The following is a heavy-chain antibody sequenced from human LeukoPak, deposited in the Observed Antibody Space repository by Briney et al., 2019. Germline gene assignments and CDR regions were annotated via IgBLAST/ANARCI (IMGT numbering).Heavy chain of an antibody. V-gene: IGHV3-49*04. CDR1: GFTFDDYG. CDR2: SRSRAHGGTT. Sequence: GGSLRLSCAASGFTFDDYGMSWVRQAPGKGLEWVSLSRSRAHGGTTEYAASVMGRFTMSRDDSKNIAYLQMNSLETEDTAVYYCSRVERSSINNYYYYMAVWGKGTSVTVSS. J-gene: IGHJ6*03. CDR3: SRVERSSINNYYYYMAV. D-gene: IGHD2-2*01.